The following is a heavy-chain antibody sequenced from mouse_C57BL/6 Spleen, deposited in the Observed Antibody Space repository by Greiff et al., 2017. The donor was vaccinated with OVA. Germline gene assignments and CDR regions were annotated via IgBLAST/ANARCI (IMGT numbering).Heavy chain of an antibody. J-gene: IGHJ4*01. Sequence: EVQLQESGPELVQPGASVTITCKASGYSFTGYYMHWVKQSHGNILDWIGYIYPYNGVPSYNQKFKGKATLTVYKSSSPAYMELRSQTSDDSAVYYWARLEDGYVSYAMDYWGQGTSVTVSS. CDR2: IYPYNGVP. V-gene: IGHV1-31*01. CDR3: ARLEDGYVSYAMDY. CDR1: GYSFTGYY. D-gene: IGHD2-2*01.